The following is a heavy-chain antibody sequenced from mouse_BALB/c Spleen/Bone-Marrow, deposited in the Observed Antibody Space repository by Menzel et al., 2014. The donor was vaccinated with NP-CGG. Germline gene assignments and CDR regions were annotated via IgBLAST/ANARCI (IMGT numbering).Heavy chain of an antibody. CDR1: GFDFSRYW. Sequence: EVQVVESGGGLVQPGGSLKLSCAASGFDFSRYWMSWVRQAPGKGLQWIGEINPESNTINYTPSLNDKFIISRDNAKNTLYLQMSKVRSEDTALYCCARLGYYGWFAYWGQGTLVTVSA. D-gene: IGHD2-3*01. J-gene: IGHJ3*01. CDR3: ARLGYYGWFAY. V-gene: IGHV4-1*02. CDR2: INPESNTI.